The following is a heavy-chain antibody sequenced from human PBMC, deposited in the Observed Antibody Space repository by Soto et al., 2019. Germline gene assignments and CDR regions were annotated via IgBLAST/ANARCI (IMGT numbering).Heavy chain of an antibody. Sequence: GGSLRLSCAASGFTFSSYAMHWVRQAPGKGLEYVSAISSNGGSTYYANSVKGRFTISRDNSKNTLYLQMGSLRAEDMAVYYCARAEPDSYSYGTYFDYWGQGTLVTVSS. CDR1: GFTFSSYA. J-gene: IGHJ4*02. CDR3: ARAEPDSYSYGTYFDY. CDR2: ISSNGGST. D-gene: IGHD5-18*01. V-gene: IGHV3-64*01.